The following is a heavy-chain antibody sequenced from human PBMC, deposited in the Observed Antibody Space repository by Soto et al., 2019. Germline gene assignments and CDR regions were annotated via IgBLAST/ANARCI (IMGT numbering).Heavy chain of an antibody. J-gene: IGHJ4*02. CDR3: ARVWADYNWNRYHFDY. CDR2: INPSGGST. V-gene: IGHV1-46*03. D-gene: IGHD1-20*01. CDR1: GYTFTSYY. Sequence: GASVKVSCKASGYTFTSYYMHWVRQAPGQGLEWMGIINPSGGSTSYAQKFQGRVTMTRDTSTSTVYMELSSLRSEDTAVYYCARVWADYNWNRYHFDYWGQGTLVTVSS.